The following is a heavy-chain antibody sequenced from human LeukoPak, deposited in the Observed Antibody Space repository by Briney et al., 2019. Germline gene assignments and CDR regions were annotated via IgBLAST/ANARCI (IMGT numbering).Heavy chain of an antibody. CDR1: GHSISSRRYY. CDR2: IYYSGST. J-gene: IGHJ4*02. D-gene: IGHD6-13*01. Sequence: PSDTVTLTCTVSGHSISSRRYYCRWIRQPPGKGLEWLGSIYYSGSTYYNPSLKSRVPISVDTSKNQFSLKLSSVTAADTAVYYCASFFRLTSYSSSAQWGQGTLVTVSS. V-gene: IGHV4-39*07. CDR3: ASFFRLTSYSSSAQ.